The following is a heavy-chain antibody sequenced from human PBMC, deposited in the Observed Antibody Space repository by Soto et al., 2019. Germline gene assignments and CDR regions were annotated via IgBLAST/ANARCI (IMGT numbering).Heavy chain of an antibody. D-gene: IGHD3-3*01. Sequence: QVQLVESGGGVVQPGRSLRLSCAASGFTFSSYGMHWVRQAPGKGLEWVAVISYDGSNKYYADSVTGRFTISRENYKKTLYLQMNSLRAADTAVCYCVKAQFYAIFGVVIGTLSDGMDVWRQGTRVHVSS. CDR2: ISYDGSNK. V-gene: IGHV3-30*18. CDR1: GFTFSSYG. J-gene: IGHJ6*02. CDR3: VKAQFYAIFGVVIGTLSDGMDV.